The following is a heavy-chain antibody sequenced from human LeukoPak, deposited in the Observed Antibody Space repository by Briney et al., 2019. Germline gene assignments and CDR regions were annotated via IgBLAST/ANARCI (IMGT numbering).Heavy chain of an antibody. J-gene: IGHJ5*02. CDR1: GFIFSSYW. D-gene: IGHD6-6*01. CDR3: AKDRRPIRFDP. CDR2: ISGSGGST. Sequence: GGSLRLSCAASGFIFSSYWMSWVRQAPGKGLEWVSAISGSGGSTYYADSVKGRFTISRDNSKNTLYLQMNSLRAEDTAVYYCAKDRRPIRFDPWGQGTLVTVSS. V-gene: IGHV3-23*01.